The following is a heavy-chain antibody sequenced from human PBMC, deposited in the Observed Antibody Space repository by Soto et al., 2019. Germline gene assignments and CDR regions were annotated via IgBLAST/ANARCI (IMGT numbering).Heavy chain of an antibody. V-gene: IGHV3-23*01. Sequence: EVQLLESGGGLVQPGGSLRLSCAASGFTFSSYAMSWVRQAPGKGREWVSAISGSGGSTYYADSVKGRFTISRDNSKNTLYLQMNSLRAEDTAVYYCAKDVSCGGDCYSERPGIDYWGQGTLVTVSS. J-gene: IGHJ4*02. CDR3: AKDVSCGGDCYSERPGIDY. CDR1: GFTFSSYA. CDR2: ISGSGGST. D-gene: IGHD2-21*02.